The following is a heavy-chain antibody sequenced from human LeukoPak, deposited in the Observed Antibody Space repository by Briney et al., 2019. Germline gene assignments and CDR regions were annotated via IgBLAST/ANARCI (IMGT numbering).Heavy chain of an antibody. D-gene: IGHD3-10*01. CDR3: TTRGSDSGCPFF. Sequence: GGSLRLSCAASGFTFSNAWMVWGRQAPGKGLEWVGRIKSKTDGVTTDYAAPVKGRFTISRDDSKNTLYLEMNSPKTEDTAVYYCTTRGSDSGCPFFWGQGTLVTVSS. J-gene: IGHJ4*02. CDR1: GFTFSNAW. V-gene: IGHV3-15*01. CDR2: IKSKTDGVTT.